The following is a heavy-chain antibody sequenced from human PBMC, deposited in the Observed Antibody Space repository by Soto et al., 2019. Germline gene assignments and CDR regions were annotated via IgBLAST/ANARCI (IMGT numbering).Heavy chain of an antibody. V-gene: IGHV1-18*04. J-gene: IGHJ5*02. CDR1: GYTFTSYG. CDR2: ISAYNGNT. D-gene: IGHD2-2*01. Sequence: AAVKVSCKASGYTFTSYGISWVRQAPGQGLEWMGWISAYNGNTNYAQKLQGRVTMTTDTSTSTAYMELRSLRSDDTAVYYCARDRIVVVPAATNWFDTWGQGTLVTVSS. CDR3: ARDRIVVVPAATNWFDT.